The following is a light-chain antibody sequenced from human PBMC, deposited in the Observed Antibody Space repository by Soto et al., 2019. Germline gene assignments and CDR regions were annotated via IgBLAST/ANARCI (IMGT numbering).Light chain of an antibody. CDR2: AAY. J-gene: IGKJ1*01. V-gene: IGKV1-39*01. Sequence: DIQMTQSPSSLSASVGDRVTITCRASQSISSYLNWYQQKPGKAPKLLIYAAYSLQSGVPSRFSGSGSGTDFTLTISSLQPEDFATYHCQQSYSTPWTFGQGTKLEIK. CDR3: QQSYSTPWT. CDR1: QSISSY.